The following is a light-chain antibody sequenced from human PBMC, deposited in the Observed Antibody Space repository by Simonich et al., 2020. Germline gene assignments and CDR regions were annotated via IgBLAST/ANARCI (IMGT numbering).Light chain of an antibody. Sequence: EIVLTQSPGTLSLSPGERATLSCRASQSVSSSYLAWYQQKPSLAPRLLIYDSSSRATGIPARFSGSGSGTYFTLTISRLEPEDFAVYYCQQYGSSPPITFGQGTRLEIK. J-gene: IGKJ5*01. CDR3: QQYGSSPPIT. CDR1: QSVSSSY. CDR2: DSS. V-gene: IGKV3D-20*01.